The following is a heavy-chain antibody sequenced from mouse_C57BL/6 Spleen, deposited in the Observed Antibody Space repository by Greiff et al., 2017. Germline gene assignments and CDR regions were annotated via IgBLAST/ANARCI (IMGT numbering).Heavy chain of an antibody. CDR1: GFSLTSYG. Sequence: VMLVESGPGLVAPSQSLSITCTVSGFSLTSYGVHWVRQPPGKGLEWLVVIWSDGSTTSNSALQSRLSISKDNSKSKVCLKMNSLQTEDTAMYYCARHEKWNWYFDVWGTGTTVTVSS. V-gene: IGHV2-6-1*01. CDR2: IWSDGST. CDR3: ARHEKWNWYFDV. J-gene: IGHJ1*03.